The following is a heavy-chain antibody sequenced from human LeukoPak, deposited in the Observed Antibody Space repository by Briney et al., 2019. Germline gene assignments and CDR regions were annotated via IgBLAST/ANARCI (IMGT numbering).Heavy chain of an antibody. CDR1: GFTFSSYD. J-gene: IGHJ4*02. V-gene: IGHV3-13*01. CDR3: ARGGITAPLDY. Sequence: GGSLRLSCAASGFTFSSYDMHWVRQATGKGLEWVSAIGTASDTYYPGSVKGRFTISRENAKNSLYLQMNSLRAGDTAVYYCARGGITAPLDYWGQGTLVTVSS. CDR2: IGTASDT. D-gene: IGHD5-18*01.